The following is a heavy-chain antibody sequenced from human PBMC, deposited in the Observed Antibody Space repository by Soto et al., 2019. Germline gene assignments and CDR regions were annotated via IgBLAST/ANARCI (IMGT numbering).Heavy chain of an antibody. Sequence: SETLSLTCTVSGGSISSYYWSWIRQPPGKGLEWIGYIYYSGSTNYNPSLKSRVTISVDTSKNQFSMKLSSVTAADTAVYYCARVPLELGLYYYDMDVWGKGTTVTVYS. CDR3: ARVPLELGLYYYDMDV. J-gene: IGHJ6*03. D-gene: IGHD1-7*01. CDR2: IYYSGST. V-gene: IGHV4-59*01. CDR1: GGSISSYY.